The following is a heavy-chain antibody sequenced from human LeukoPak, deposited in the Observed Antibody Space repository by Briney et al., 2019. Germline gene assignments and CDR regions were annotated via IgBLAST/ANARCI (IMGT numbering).Heavy chain of an antibody. CDR1: GGSISSYY. CDR2: IYYSGST. D-gene: IGHD6-13*01. V-gene: IGHV4-59*01. J-gene: IGHJ4*02. Sequence: PSETLSLTCTVSGGSISSYYWSWIRQPPGKGLEWIGYIYYSGSTNYNPSLKSRVTISVNTSKNQFSLKLSSVTAADTAVYYCARARYSSSWACDYWGQGTLVTVSS. CDR3: ARARYSSSWACDY.